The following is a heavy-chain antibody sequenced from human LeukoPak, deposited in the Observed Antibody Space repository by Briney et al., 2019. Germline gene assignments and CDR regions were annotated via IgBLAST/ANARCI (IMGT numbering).Heavy chain of an antibody. Sequence: PGGSLRLSCAASGFPFTSYGMHWVRQAPGKGLEWVAVIYYDGNNEYYADSVKGRFTISRDTSKNTLYLQMNSLRAEDTAVYYCARDATRGGDFDSWGQGTLVTVSS. CDR3: ARDATRGGDFDS. D-gene: IGHD2-15*01. CDR1: GFPFTSYG. CDR2: IYYDGNNE. V-gene: IGHV3-33*01. J-gene: IGHJ4*02.